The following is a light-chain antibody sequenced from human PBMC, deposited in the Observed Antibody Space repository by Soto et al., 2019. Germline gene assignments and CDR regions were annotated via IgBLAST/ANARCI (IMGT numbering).Light chain of an antibody. CDR2: EVS. V-gene: IGLV2-23*02. CDR1: SSDVGGYNL. J-gene: IGLJ2*01. Sequence: QSALTQPASVSGSPGQSITISCTGTSSDVGGYNLVSWYQQHPGKAPKLMIYEVSKRPSGVSNRFSGSKSGNTASLPVSGLQAEDEADYYCCSYAGSSTHVVFGGGTQLTVL. CDR3: CSYAGSSTHVV.